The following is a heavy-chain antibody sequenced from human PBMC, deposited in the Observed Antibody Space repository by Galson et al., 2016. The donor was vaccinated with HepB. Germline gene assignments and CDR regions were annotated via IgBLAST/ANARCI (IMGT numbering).Heavy chain of an antibody. D-gene: IGHD3-10*01. CDR2: IIPMFGTV. CDR1: GGTFSNYA. CDR3: ARGDPSPFARGVAFDL. V-gene: IGHV1-69*13. Sequence: SVKVSCKASGGTFSNYAVSWVRQAPGQGLEWMGGIIPMFGTVNYAQKFQGRVTIAADGSTTTVYLDVSRLTSDDMAMYFCARGDPSPFARGVAFDLWGLGTLVTVSS. J-gene: IGHJ3*01.